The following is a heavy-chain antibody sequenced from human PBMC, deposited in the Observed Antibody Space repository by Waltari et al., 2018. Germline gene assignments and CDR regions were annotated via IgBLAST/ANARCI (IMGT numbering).Heavy chain of an antibody. CDR2: IIPILGTA. J-gene: IGHJ4*02. Sequence: APGQGLEWMGGIIPILGTANYAQKFQGRVTLTADESTGTAYMELSSLRSEDTAVYYCARATYYYDSSGYYVFDYWGQGTLVTVSS. V-gene: IGHV1-69*01. D-gene: IGHD3-22*01. CDR3: ARATYYYDSSGYYVFDY.